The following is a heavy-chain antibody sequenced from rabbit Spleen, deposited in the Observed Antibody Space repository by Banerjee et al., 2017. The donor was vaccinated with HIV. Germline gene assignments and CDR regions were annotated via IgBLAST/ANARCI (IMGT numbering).Heavy chain of an antibody. D-gene: IGHD6-1*01. CDR3: ARGSYVSRGDIDGYGL. V-gene: IGHV1S40*01. CDR1: GLDFGSSYW. Sequence: QSLEESGGDLVKPGGTLTLTCTASGLDFGSSYWMCWVRQAPGKGLEWIACIDAGSRGVIHYASWAKGRFTVSKTSSTTVTLQMTSLTAADTATYFCARGSYVSRGDIDGYGLWGPGTLVTVS. J-gene: IGHJ4*01. CDR2: IDAGSRGVI.